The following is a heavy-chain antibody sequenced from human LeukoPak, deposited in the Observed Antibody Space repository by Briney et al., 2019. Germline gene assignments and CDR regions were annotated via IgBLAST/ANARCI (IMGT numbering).Heavy chain of an antibody. Sequence: SETLSLTCAVYGGSFSGYYWSWIRQPPGKGLEWIGSIYYSGSTYYNPSLKSRVTISVDTSKNQFSLKLSSVTAADTAVYYCARHPTPDYDFWSGYLPRSSYNWFDPWGQGTLVTVSS. CDR1: GGSFSGYY. CDR3: ARHPTPDYDFWSGYLPRSSYNWFDP. J-gene: IGHJ5*02. D-gene: IGHD3-3*01. CDR2: IYYSGST. V-gene: IGHV4-34*01.